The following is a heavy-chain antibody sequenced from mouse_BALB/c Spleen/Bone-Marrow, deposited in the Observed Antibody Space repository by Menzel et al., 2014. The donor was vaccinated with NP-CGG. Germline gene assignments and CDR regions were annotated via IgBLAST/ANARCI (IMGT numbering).Heavy chain of an antibody. V-gene: IGHV2-6-7*01. CDR2: IWGDGST. CDR1: GFSLXGYG. J-gene: IGHJ4*01. CDR3: ARDSFLITRALDY. D-gene: IGHD2-4*01. Sequence: VKLVESGPGLVAPSQSLSITCTVSGFSLXGYGVSWVRQPPGKGLEWLGMIWGDGSTDYNSALKSRLSISKDNSKSXVFLKMNSLQTDDTARYYCARDSFLITRALDYWGQGTSVTVSS.